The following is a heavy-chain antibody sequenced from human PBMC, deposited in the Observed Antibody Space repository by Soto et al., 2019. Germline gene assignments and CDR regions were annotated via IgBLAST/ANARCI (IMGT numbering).Heavy chain of an antibody. V-gene: IGHV3-11*06. D-gene: IGHD7-27*01. Sequence: AGGSLRLSCAASGLTFSNYAMSWVRQAPGGGLGWVSSMSETGSHTAYAESVKGRFTISRDNARPSVFLQMNSLRSDDTAVYFCARSLRATSPLTFWGQGTPVTVSS. CDR1: GLTFSNYA. CDR3: ARSLRATSPLTF. J-gene: IGHJ4*02. CDR2: MSETGSHT.